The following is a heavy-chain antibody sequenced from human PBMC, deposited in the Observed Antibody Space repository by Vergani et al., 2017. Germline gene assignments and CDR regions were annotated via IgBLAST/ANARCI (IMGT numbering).Heavy chain of an antibody. CDR3: ARGRKWPNVRAPFDY. V-gene: IGHV4-39*07. CDR1: GGSISSSSYY. J-gene: IGHJ4*02. CDR2: INHSGST. D-gene: IGHD2-8*01. Sequence: QLQLQESGPGLVKPSETLSLTCTVSGGSISSSSYYWSWIRQPPGKGLEWIGEINHSGSTNYNPSLKSRVTISVDTSKNQFSLKLSSVTAADTAVYYCARGRKWPNVRAPFDYWGRGTLVTVSS.